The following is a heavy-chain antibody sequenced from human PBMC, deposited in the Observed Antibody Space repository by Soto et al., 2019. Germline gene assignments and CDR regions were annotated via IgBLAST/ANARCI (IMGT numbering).Heavy chain of an antibody. CDR1: GFTFSSYA. V-gene: IGHV3-23*01. Sequence: GGSLRLSCGASGFTFSSYAMTWVRQAPGKGLEWVSAISGSGGSTYYADSVKGRFTISRDNSKNTLYLQMNSLRAEDTAVYYCAKGTSRIAVVPAAIVYWGQATLVTVSS. D-gene: IGHD2-2*01. J-gene: IGHJ4*02. CDR3: AKGTSRIAVVPAAIVY. CDR2: ISGSGGST.